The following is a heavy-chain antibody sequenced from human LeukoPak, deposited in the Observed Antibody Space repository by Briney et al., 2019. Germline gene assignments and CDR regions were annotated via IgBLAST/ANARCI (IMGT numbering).Heavy chain of an antibody. CDR2: IIPIFGTA. J-gene: IGHJ6*03. CDR1: GGTFSSYA. CDR3: ARVDTAMAGYYYYYMDV. V-gene: IGHV1-69*13. Sequence: ASVKVSCKASGGTFSSYAIRWVRQAPGQGLEWMGGIIPIFGTANYAQKFQGRVTITADESTSTAYMELSSLRSEDTAVYYCARVDTAMAGYYYYYMDVRGKGTTVTVSS. D-gene: IGHD5-18*01.